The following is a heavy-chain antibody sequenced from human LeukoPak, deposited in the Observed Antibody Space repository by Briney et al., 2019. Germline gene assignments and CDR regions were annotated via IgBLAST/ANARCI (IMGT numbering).Heavy chain of an antibody. D-gene: IGHD2-15*01. CDR1: GYTFTGYY. Sequence: ASVKVSCKASGYTFTGYYMHWVRQAPGQGLEWMGWINPNSGATRYAQKFQGRVTLTRDTSISTAYMELSSLRSDDTAVYYCARGGVYCSSGSCPNNWFDPWGQGTLVIVSS. CDR2: INPNSGAT. CDR3: ARGGVYCSSGSCPNNWFDP. V-gene: IGHV1-2*02. J-gene: IGHJ5*02.